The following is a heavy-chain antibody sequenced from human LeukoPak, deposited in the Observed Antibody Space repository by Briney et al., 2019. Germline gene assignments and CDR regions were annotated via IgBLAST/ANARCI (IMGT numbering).Heavy chain of an antibody. Sequence: GESPKISCQGSGYSFTSYWIEWVRQTPGKGLEWMGVIYPGDSDTRYSPSFQGQVTISVDKSISTAYLQWSSLKASDTAIYYCARGQWLVSKGLGAFDIWGQGTMVIVSS. D-gene: IGHD6-19*01. CDR3: ARGQWLVSKGLGAFDI. CDR2: IYPGDSDT. J-gene: IGHJ3*02. CDR1: GYSFTSYW. V-gene: IGHV5-51*01.